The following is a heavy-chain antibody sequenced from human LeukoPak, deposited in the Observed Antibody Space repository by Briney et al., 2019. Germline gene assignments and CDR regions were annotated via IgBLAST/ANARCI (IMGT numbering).Heavy chain of an antibody. CDR2: IYYSGST. CDR3: ARDRAAAGEPFDY. J-gene: IGHJ4*02. Sequence: PSQTLSLTCTVSGGSISSSSYYWGWIRQPPGKGLEWIGSIYYSGSTYYNPSLKSRVTISVDMSKNQISLKLSSVTAADTAVYYCARDRAAAGEPFDYWGQGTLVTVSS. D-gene: IGHD6-13*01. CDR1: GGSISSSSYY. V-gene: IGHV4-39*02.